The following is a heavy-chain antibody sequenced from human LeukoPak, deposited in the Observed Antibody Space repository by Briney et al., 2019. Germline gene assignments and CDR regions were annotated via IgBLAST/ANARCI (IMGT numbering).Heavy chain of an antibody. V-gene: IGHV4-59*01. Sequence: SETLSLTCTVSGGSISSYYWSWIRQPPGKGLEWIGYIYYSGSTNYNPSLKSRVTISVDTSKNQFSLKLSSVTAADTAVYYCARGRWRELNNWFDPWGQGTLVTVSS. CDR1: GGSISSYY. D-gene: IGHD3-10*01. J-gene: IGHJ5*02. CDR2: IYYSGST. CDR3: ARGRWRELNNWFDP.